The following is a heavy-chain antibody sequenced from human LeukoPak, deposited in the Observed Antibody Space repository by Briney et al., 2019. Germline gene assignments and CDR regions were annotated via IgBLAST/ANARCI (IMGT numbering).Heavy chain of an antibody. V-gene: IGHV3-30*18. Sequence: PGRSLRLSCAASGFTFSSYGMHWVRQAPGKGLEWVAVISYDGSNKYYADSVKGRFTISRDNSKNMLYLQMNSLRAEDTAVYYCAKDGGLMVYAIDYWGQGTLVTVSS. CDR1: GFTFSSYG. CDR3: AKDGGLMVYAIDY. J-gene: IGHJ4*02. CDR2: ISYDGSNK. D-gene: IGHD2-8*01.